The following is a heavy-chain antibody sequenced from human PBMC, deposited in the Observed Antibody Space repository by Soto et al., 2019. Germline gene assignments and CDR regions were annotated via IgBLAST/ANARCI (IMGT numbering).Heavy chain of an antibody. CDR2: ISGRGGST. Sequence: EVQLLESGGGLVQPGGSLRLSCAASGFTFSSYAMSWVRQAPGKGLEWVSAISGRGGSTYYADSVKGRFTISRDNSKNTLYLQMNSLRAEDTAVYYCAKDQGRRPDYYDGMDVWGQGTTVTVSS. V-gene: IGHV3-23*01. CDR3: AKDQGRRPDYYDGMDV. CDR1: GFTFSSYA. J-gene: IGHJ6*02.